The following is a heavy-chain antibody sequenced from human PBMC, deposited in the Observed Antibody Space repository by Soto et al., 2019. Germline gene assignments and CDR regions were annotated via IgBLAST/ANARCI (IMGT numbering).Heavy chain of an antibody. D-gene: IGHD1-7*01. Sequence: QVQLVQSGAEVKKPGASVKVSCKASGYTFSSHGITWVRQAPGQRLEWMGWISPYSGDTNYAQTPQGRVTMATDTSTSTAYMELRSLRSDDTAVYFCARDWGELGDWGQGTLVTVSS. V-gene: IGHV1-18*01. CDR1: GYTFSSHG. CDR3: ARDWGELGD. J-gene: IGHJ4*02. CDR2: ISPYSGDT.